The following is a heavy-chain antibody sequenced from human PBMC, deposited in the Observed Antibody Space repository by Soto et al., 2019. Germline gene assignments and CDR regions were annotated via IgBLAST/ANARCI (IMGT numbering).Heavy chain of an antibody. Sequence: GGSLRLSCAASGFTFSSYGMHWVRQAPGKGLEWVAVIWYDGSNKYYADSVKGRFTISRDNSKNTLYLQMNSLRAEDTAVYYCARDQYCSGGSCEVYDGMDVWGQGTTVTVSS. J-gene: IGHJ6*02. CDR1: GFTFSSYG. CDR3: ARDQYCSGGSCEVYDGMDV. D-gene: IGHD2-15*01. V-gene: IGHV3-33*01. CDR2: IWYDGSNK.